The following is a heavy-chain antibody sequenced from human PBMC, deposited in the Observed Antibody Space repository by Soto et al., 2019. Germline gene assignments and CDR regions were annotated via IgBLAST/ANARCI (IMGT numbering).Heavy chain of an antibody. Sequence: HVQLQESGPGLVKPSQTLSLTCTVSGGSISSGGYYWSWIRQHPGKGLEWIGYIYYSGSTYYNPSLKSRDTISVDTSKNQFSLKLCSVTAADTAVYYCARAYYDSSGYYYFDYWGQGTLVTVSS. D-gene: IGHD3-22*01. CDR2: IYYSGST. CDR3: ARAYYDSSGYYYFDY. CDR1: GGSISSGGYY. V-gene: IGHV4-31*03. J-gene: IGHJ4*02.